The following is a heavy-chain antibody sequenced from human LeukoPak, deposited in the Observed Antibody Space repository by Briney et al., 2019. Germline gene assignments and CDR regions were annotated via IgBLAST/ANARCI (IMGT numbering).Heavy chain of an antibody. J-gene: IGHJ4*02. V-gene: IGHV3-74*01. CDR2: ISPDGRNI. D-gene: IGHD1-7*01. Sequence: TGGSLRLSCAASGFTLSDYWMNWVRQVPGKGPVWVSHISPDGRNIAYADSVKGRFTISRDSAKNTLYLQMNSLRVEDTAVYYCARDGGGTTPYDCWGQGSLVTVSS. CDR3: ARDGGGTTPYDC. CDR1: GFTLSDYW.